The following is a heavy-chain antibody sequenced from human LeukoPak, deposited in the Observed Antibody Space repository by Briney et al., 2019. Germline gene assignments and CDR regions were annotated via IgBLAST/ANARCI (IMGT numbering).Heavy chain of an antibody. Sequence: GGSLRLSCAASGFTLSSYSMNWVRQAPEKGLEWVSSISSSSNYIYYADSVKGRFTISRDNAKNTVYLQMNSLRAEDTAVYYCARVLATPGIAAAGSEDWGQGTLVTVSS. CDR3: ARVLATPGIAAAGSED. CDR2: ISSSSNYI. D-gene: IGHD6-13*01. CDR1: GFTLSSYS. V-gene: IGHV3-21*01. J-gene: IGHJ4*02.